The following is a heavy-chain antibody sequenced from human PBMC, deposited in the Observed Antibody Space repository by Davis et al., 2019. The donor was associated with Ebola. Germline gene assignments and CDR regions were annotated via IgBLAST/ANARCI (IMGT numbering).Heavy chain of an antibody. D-gene: IGHD1-14*01. CDR1: GDSIISSKW. CDR2: MYHTGPT. CDR3: ARDYVY. V-gene: IGHV4-4*02. J-gene: IGHJ4*02. Sequence: MPSETLSLTCAVSGDSIISSKWWSWLRQPPGKGLEWIGEMYHTGPTNYNPSLKSRVTISADTSKNQFSLRLKSVTAADTAMYYCARDYVYWGQGILVTVSS.